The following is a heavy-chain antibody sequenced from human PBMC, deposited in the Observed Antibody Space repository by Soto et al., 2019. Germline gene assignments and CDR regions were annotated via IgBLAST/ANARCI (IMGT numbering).Heavy chain of an antibody. D-gene: IGHD3-22*01. CDR1: GGSFSGYY. CDR2: INHSGST. Sequence: SETLSLTCAVYGGSFSGYYWSWIRQPPGKGLEWIGEINHSGSTNYNPSLKSRFTISVDTSKYQFSLKLSSVTAADTAVYYCARSSYSYSYYYDSSGYYFDYWGQGTLVTVSS. V-gene: IGHV4-34*01. J-gene: IGHJ4*02. CDR3: ARSSYSYSYYYDSSGYYFDY.